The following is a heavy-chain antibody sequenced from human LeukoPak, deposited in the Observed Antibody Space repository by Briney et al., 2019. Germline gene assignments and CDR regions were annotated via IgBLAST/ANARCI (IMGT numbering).Heavy chain of an antibody. J-gene: IGHJ4*02. CDR1: AFTFSSYS. V-gene: IGHV3-23*01. CDR2: ISVSGNT. CDR3: AKAPVTTCSGAYCYPFDY. Sequence: PGRSLRLSCVASAFTFSSYSMNWVRQAPGKWLEWVSAISVSGNTYHADSVKGRFTISRDSSKNTLYLQMNRLRAEDAAVYYCAKAPVTTCSGAYCYPFDYWGQGTLVTVSS. D-gene: IGHD2-15*01.